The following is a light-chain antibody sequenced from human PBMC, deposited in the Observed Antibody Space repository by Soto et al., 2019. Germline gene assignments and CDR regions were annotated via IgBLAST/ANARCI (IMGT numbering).Light chain of an antibody. CDR3: QQSASAPRT. J-gene: IGKJ1*01. CDR2: GAS. CDR1: QSITRY. Sequence: DIQMTQSPSSLSASVGDRVTITCRASQSITRYLNWYQQKPGKAPRLLICGASSLQSGVPSRFSGSGSGTDFTLTISSLQPEDFATYYCQQSASAPRTFGQGSKVEIK. V-gene: IGKV1-39*01.